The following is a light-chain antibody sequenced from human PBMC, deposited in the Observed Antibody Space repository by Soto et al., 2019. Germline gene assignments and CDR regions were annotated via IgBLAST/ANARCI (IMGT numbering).Light chain of an antibody. CDR2: KAS. V-gene: IGKV1-5*03. Sequence: DIQMTQSPSTLSASVGDTVTISCRASQSFSSWLAWYQQKPGKAPKLLIYKASSLQSGVPSRFSGSGSGAEFTLTISSLQPDDFVTYYCQQYNSFPWTFGQGTKVDIK. J-gene: IGKJ1*01. CDR3: QQYNSFPWT. CDR1: QSFSSW.